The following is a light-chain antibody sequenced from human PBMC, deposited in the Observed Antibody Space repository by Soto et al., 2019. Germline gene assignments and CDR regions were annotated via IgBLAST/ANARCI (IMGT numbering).Light chain of an antibody. CDR1: QDISNY. V-gene: IGKV1-33*01. Sequence: DIQMTQSPSSLSASVGDRVTITCRASQDISNYLNWYQQNPGQAPKLLIYDASNLKTGVPSRFSGRGSGTDFTFTISSLQPEDIATYFCQQYDNLPFSFGPGTKVDIK. J-gene: IGKJ3*01. CDR2: DAS. CDR3: QQYDNLPFS.